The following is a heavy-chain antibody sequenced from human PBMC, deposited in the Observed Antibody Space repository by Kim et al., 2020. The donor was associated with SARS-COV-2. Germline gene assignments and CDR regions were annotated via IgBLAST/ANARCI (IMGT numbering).Heavy chain of an antibody. CDR1: GGSISSSNW. CDR3: ARSPLRGPGYFDY. Sequence: SETLSLTCAVSGGSISSSNWWSWVRQPPGKGLEWIGEIYHSGSTNYNPSLKSRVTISVDKSKNQFSLKLSSETAADTAVYYCARSPLRGPGYFDYWGQGTLVTVST. J-gene: IGHJ4*02. CDR2: IYHSGST. V-gene: IGHV4-4*02.